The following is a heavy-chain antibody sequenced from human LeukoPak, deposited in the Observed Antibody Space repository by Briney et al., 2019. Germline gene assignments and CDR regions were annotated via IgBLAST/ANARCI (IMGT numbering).Heavy chain of an antibody. Sequence: ASVTVSCMASGYTFTSYGISWVRQAPGQGLEWMGWISAYNGNTNYAQKLQGRVTMPTDTSTSTAYMELRSLISDDTAVYYCARMFDYVWGSYRTYYFDYWGQGTLVTVSS. J-gene: IGHJ4*02. CDR2: ISAYNGNT. CDR1: GYTFTSYG. V-gene: IGHV1-18*01. CDR3: ARMFDYVWGSYRTYYFDY. D-gene: IGHD3-16*02.